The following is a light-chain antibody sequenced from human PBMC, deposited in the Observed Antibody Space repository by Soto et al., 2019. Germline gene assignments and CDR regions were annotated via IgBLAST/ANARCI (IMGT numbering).Light chain of an antibody. J-gene: IGKJ1*01. CDR1: QRLSSY. CDR3: QQRSNRPPGT. Sequence: IVVTQSPATLSLSPGESATLSCRASQRLSSYFAWYKQKPGQAPRMLXXDASNRATGIPARFSGSGSGTDFTLTISSLEPDDFAVYYCQQRSNRPPGTFGQGTKV. V-gene: IGKV3-11*01. CDR2: DAS.